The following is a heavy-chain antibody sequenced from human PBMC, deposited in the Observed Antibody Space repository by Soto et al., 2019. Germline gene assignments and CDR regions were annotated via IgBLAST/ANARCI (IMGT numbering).Heavy chain of an antibody. CDR3: AREIEGDVLRYFYWFDP. CDR2: IIPIFGTA. CDR1: GGTFSSYA. V-gene: IGHV1-69*06. Sequence: SVKVSCKASGGTFSSYAISWVRQAPGQGLEWMGGIIPIFGTANYAQKFQGRVTITADKSTSTAYMELSSLRSEDTAVYYCAREIEGDVLRYFYWFDPWGQGTLVTVSS. J-gene: IGHJ5*02. D-gene: IGHD3-9*01.